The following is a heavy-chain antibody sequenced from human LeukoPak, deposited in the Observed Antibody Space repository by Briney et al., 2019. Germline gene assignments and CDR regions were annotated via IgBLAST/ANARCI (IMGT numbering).Heavy chain of an antibody. V-gene: IGHV3-21*01. Sequence: PGGSLRLSCAASGFAFSDYSMNWVRQAPGKGLEWVSSIGRSSRHVYYAGSVKGRFTISRDNAKNSLYMQMNSLRAEDMAVYFCVRDLMGSGSTTAYLHHWGQGALVTVSS. CDR2: IGRSSRHV. CDR1: GFAFSDYS. J-gene: IGHJ1*01. CDR3: VRDLMGSGSTTAYLHH. D-gene: IGHD1-1*01.